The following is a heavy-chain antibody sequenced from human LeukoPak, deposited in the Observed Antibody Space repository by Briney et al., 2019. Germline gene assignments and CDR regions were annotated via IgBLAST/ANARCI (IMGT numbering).Heavy chain of an antibody. CDR1: GDSVSRNSVA. CDR2: TYYRSRWYN. J-gene: IGHJ4*02. Sequence: SQTLSLTCAISGDSVSRNSVAWNWIRQSLSRGLEWLGRTYYRSRWYNDHAVPVKSRITINPDTSKNQFSLQLNSVTPEDTAVYYCARDHDYGDYGTYEDYWGQGTLVTVSS. V-gene: IGHV6-1*01. CDR3: ARDHDYGDYGTYEDY. D-gene: IGHD4-17*01.